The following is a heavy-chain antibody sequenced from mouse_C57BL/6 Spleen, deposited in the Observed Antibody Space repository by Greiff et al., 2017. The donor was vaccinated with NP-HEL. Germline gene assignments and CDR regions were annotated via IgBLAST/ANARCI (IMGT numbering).Heavy chain of an antibody. J-gene: IGHJ3*01. CDR3: AREAGGNPFAY. D-gene: IGHD2-1*01. Sequence: VQLQQSGPELVKPGASVKISCKASGYSFTGYYMNWVKQSPEKSLEWIGEINPSTGGTTYNQKFKAKATLTVDKSSSTAYMQLKSLTSEDSAVYYCAREAGGNPFAYWGQGTLVTVSA. V-gene: IGHV1-42*01. CDR2: INPSTGGT. CDR1: GYSFTGYY.